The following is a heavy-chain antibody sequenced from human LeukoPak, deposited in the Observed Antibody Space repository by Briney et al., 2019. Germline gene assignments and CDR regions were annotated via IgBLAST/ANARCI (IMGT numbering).Heavy chain of an antibody. V-gene: IGHV1-46*01. D-gene: IGHD3-16*01. Sequence: ASVTVSCKPSGYTFTSYYLHWLRQAPGEGLEWMGIINPSGGSTSLEQKFQGRLTMTWDTSTSTVYMELSRLRSDDTAVYYCARTGGDHGWFDPWGQGTLVTVSS. CDR2: INPSGGST. CDR1: GYTFTSYY. J-gene: IGHJ5*02. CDR3: ARTGGDHGWFDP.